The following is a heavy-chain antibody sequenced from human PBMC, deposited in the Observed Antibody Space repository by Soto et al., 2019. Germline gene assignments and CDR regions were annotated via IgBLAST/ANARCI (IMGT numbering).Heavy chain of an antibody. Sequence: SETLSLTCAVSSGSISSSNWWSWVRQPPGKGLEWIGEIYHSGSTNYNPSLKSRVTISVDKSKNQFSLKLGSVTAADTAVYYGARGVYDFWSGYYKGNGLYFDYWGQGTLVTVSS. CDR3: ARGVYDFWSGYYKGNGLYFDY. V-gene: IGHV4-4*02. CDR2: IYHSGST. D-gene: IGHD3-3*01. J-gene: IGHJ4*02. CDR1: SGSISSSNW.